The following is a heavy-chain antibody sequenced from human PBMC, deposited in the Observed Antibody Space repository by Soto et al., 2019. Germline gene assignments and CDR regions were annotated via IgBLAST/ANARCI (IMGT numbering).Heavy chain of an antibody. CDR3: ARRAVVAVTGSLDNWLDP. Sequence: SETLSLTCTVSGGSITSYNWKWLRQPPGKALEWIGYVYNSGSTNYNPSLKSRVTISVDTSKNQFSLKVNSVTAADTAVYYCARRAVVAVTGSLDNWLDPWGQGILVTVS. V-gene: IGHV4-59*01. D-gene: IGHD2-21*01. CDR2: VYNSGST. J-gene: IGHJ5*02. CDR1: GGSITSYN.